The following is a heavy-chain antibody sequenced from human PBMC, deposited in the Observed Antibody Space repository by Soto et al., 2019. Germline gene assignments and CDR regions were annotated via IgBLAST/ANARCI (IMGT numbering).Heavy chain of an antibody. CDR3: ASFLWFGELLQPLDY. CDR2: IEYSGSN. V-gene: IGHV4-31*11. CDR1: AGAIRRGGYY. Sequence: TLSLPCALAAGAIRRGGYYWNWIRQPPGKGLECIGYIEYSGSNYYNPSLKSRVTISVDTSKYQFFLKLSSVTAADTAVYYCASFLWFGELLQPLDYWGQGTLVIVSS. J-gene: IGHJ4*02. D-gene: IGHD3-10*01.